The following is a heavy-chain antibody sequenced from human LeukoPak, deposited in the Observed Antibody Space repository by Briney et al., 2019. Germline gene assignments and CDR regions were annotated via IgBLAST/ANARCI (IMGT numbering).Heavy chain of an antibody. CDR2: IYSGGST. J-gene: IGHJ4*02. CDR3: ARGAVEMATIYLDY. V-gene: IGHV3-53*04. Sequence: PGGSLRLSCAASGFTFSSYAMSWVRQAPGKGLEWVSVIYSGGSTYYADSVRGRFTISRHNSMNTLYLQMNSLRAEDTAVYYCARGAVEMATIYLDYWGQGTLVTVSS. D-gene: IGHD5-24*01. CDR1: GFTFSSYA.